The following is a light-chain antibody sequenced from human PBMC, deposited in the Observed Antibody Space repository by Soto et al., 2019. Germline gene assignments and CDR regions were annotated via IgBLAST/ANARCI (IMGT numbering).Light chain of an antibody. CDR1: QSVSSN. CDR3: QQYNNWPPWT. CDR2: GAS. V-gene: IGKV3-15*01. J-gene: IGKJ1*01. Sequence: EIVLTQSQGTLSLSPGEGATLSCLASQSVSSNLAWYQQKPGQAPRLLIYGASTRATGIPARFSGSGSGTEFTLTISSLQSEDFAVYYCQQYNNWPPWTFGQGTKVDIK.